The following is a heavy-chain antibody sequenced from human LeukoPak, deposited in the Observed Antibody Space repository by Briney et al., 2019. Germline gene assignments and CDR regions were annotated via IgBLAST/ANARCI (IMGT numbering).Heavy chain of an antibody. CDR2: ISAYNGNT. J-gene: IGHJ4*02. D-gene: IGHD6-19*01. V-gene: IGHV1-18*01. CDR1: GYTFTNYG. CDR3: ARERTYSSGWYYLDY. Sequence: GASVKVSCKASGYTFTNYGISWVRQAPGQGLEWMGWISAYNGNTNYVQKLQGRVTMTTDTSTSTAYMELRSLRSDDTAVYYCARERTYSSGWYYLDYWGQGTLVTVSS.